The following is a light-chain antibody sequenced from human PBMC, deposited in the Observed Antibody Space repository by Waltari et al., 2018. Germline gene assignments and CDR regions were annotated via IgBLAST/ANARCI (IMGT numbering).Light chain of an antibody. CDR1: QDINEE. CDR3: QQDSTSPYT. V-gene: IGKV1-27*01. CDR2: TST. Sequence: DIQMTQSPSSLSASVGDKVTVTCRASQDINEELNWYQQKPGKPPTLLIYTSTNLQTGVSPRFSGSGSGTDFTLTIRSLQPDDAATYYCQQDSTSPYTFGQGTKVEIK. J-gene: IGKJ2*01.